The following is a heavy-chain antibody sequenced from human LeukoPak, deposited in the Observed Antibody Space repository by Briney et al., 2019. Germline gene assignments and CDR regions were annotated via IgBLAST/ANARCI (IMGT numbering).Heavy chain of an antibody. V-gene: IGHV3-23*01. CDR2: ISGSGGST. J-gene: IGHJ6*02. CDR3: ATGTDYDFWSGYYIYYYGMDA. CDR1: GFTFSSYA. Sequence: GGSLRLSCAASGFTFSSYAMSWVRQAPGKGLEWVSAISGSGGSTYYADSVKGRFTISRDNSKNTLYLQMNSLRAEDTAVYYCATGTDYDFWSGYYIYYYGMDAWGQGTTVTVSS. D-gene: IGHD3-3*01.